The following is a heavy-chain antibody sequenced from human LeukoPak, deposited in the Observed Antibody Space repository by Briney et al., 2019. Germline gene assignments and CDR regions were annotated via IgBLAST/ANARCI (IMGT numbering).Heavy chain of an antibody. J-gene: IGHJ4*02. D-gene: IGHD2-2*01. CDR1: GGSISSGGYY. CDR2: INHSGST. V-gene: IGHV4-39*07. Sequence: SETLSLTCTVSGGSISSGGYYWSWIRQPPGKGLEWIGEINHSGSTNYNPSLKSRVTISVDTSKNQFSLKLSSVTAADTAVYYCARLPFRDYWGQGTLVTVSS. CDR3: ARLPFRDY.